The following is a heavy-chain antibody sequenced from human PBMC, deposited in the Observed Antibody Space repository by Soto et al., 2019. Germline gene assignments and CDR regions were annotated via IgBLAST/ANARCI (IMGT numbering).Heavy chain of an antibody. CDR2: ISYDGSNK. V-gene: IGHV3-30-3*01. D-gene: IGHD3-10*01. J-gene: IGHJ4*02. Sequence: GGSLRLSCAASGFTFSSYAMHWVRQAPGKGLEWVAVISYDGSNKYYADSVKGRFTISRDNSKNTLYLQMNCLRAEDTAVYYCARDGGSGSYPIYYFDYWGQGTLVTVSS. CDR1: GFTFSSYA. CDR3: ARDGGSGSYPIYYFDY.